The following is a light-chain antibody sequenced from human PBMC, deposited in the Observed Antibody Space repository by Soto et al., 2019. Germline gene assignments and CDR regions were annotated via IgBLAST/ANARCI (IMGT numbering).Light chain of an antibody. CDR1: SSDVGGYKY. Sequence: QSALTQPASVSGSPGQSITISCTGTSSDVGGYKYVSWFQQHPGEAPKLMIYEVSNRPSGVSNRFSASKSGNTASLTISGLQAEDEADYYCSSYTTTSTGVFGGGTQLTVL. CDR3: SSYTTTSTGV. CDR2: EVS. J-gene: IGLJ7*01. V-gene: IGLV2-14*01.